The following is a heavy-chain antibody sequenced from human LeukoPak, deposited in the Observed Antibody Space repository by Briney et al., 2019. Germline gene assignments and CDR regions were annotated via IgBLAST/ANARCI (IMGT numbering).Heavy chain of an antibody. CDR3: ARAYSGYDFWFDP. CDR1: AYNFGDYY. Sequence: ASVKVSCKASAYNFGDYYIHWVRQAPGAGLDWMGWINLKSGDTSYAQKFQGRVTMTRDTSISTAYMELSRLRSDDTAVYYCARAYSGYDFWFDPWGQGTLVTVSS. D-gene: IGHD5-12*01. J-gene: IGHJ5*02. V-gene: IGHV1-2*02. CDR2: INLKSGDT.